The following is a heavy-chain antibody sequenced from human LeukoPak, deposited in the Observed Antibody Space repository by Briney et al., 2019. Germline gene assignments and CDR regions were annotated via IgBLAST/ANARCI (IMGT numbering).Heavy chain of an antibody. Sequence: GASVKVSCKASGYTFTSYGISWVRQAPGQGLEWMGWISAYNGNTNYAQKLQGRVTMTPDTSTSTAYVELRSLRSDDTAVYYCARDIAAAGTIDYWGQGTLVTVSS. CDR2: ISAYNGNT. CDR1: GYTFTSYG. J-gene: IGHJ4*02. V-gene: IGHV1-18*01. CDR3: ARDIAAAGTIDY. D-gene: IGHD6-13*01.